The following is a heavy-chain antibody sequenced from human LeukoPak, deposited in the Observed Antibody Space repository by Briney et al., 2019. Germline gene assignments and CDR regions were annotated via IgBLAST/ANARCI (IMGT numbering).Heavy chain of an antibody. Sequence: SETLSLTCTVSGGSISSFYWGWIRQPPGKGLEWIGSISYSGSTYYNPSLKSRVTISEDTSKNQFSLKLSSVTAADTAVYYCAGTGGDYYFDYWGQGTLVTVSS. CDR2: ISYSGST. CDR1: GGSISSFY. J-gene: IGHJ4*02. CDR3: AGTGGDYYFDY. D-gene: IGHD1-14*01. V-gene: IGHV4-59*05.